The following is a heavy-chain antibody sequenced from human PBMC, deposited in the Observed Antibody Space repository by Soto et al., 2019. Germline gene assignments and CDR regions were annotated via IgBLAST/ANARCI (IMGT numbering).Heavy chain of an antibody. J-gene: IGHJ3*02. CDR3: AKIPHTSSWYLDAFDI. CDR2: ISGSGGST. CDR1: GFNFSSYA. V-gene: IGHV3-23*01. D-gene: IGHD6-13*01. Sequence: EVQLLESGGGLVQPGGSLRLSCAASGFNFSSYAMSWVRQAPGKGLEWVSAISGSGGSTFYADSVKGRFTISRDNSKNTLYLQMNSLRAEDTAVYYCAKIPHTSSWYLDAFDIWGQGTMVTVSS.